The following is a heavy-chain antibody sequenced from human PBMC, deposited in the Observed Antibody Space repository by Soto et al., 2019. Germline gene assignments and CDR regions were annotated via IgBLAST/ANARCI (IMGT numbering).Heavy chain of an antibody. J-gene: IGHJ6*02. CDR2: IYPGDSDT. Sequence: GESLKISCKASGYSFTTYWIGWVRQMPGRGLEWMGIIYPGDSDTRYSPSFQGQVTISADKSISTTYLQWSSLKASDTAMYYCARHGNSSTSNYYYYGMDVRGQGTTVTVSS. CDR3: ARHGNSSTSNYYYYGMDV. V-gene: IGHV5-51*01. CDR1: GYSFTTYW.